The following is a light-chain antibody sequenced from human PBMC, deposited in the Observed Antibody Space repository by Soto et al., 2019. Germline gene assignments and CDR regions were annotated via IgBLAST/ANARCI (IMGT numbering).Light chain of an antibody. J-gene: IGKJ1*01. CDR1: QSISSSF. CDR3: QQYASSLWT. V-gene: IGKV3-20*01. Sequence: EIVLTQSPGTLSLSPGERATLSCRASQSISSSFLAWYQQKPGQAPRLLIYGASSRATGIPDRFSGSGSGKDFTLTISRLEPEAFAVYYCQQYASSLWTFGQGTKVEIK. CDR2: GAS.